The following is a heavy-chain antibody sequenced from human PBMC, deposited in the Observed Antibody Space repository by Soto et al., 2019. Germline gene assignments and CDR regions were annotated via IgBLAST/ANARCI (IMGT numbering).Heavy chain of an antibody. CDR1: GLKFDDFA. D-gene: IGHD3-3*01. CDR3: SKGRYDFWSPYYFDY. V-gene: IGHV3-9*01. J-gene: IGHJ4*02. CDR2: ITWNSRVL. Sequence: DVQLVESGGRLVQPGRSLRLSCGGTGLKFDDFAMHWVRQAPGKGLEWVSGITWNSRVLAYADSVKGRFTISRDNARNSLFLQMDSLRDEHAALYYCSKGRYDFWSPYYFDYWGQGTLVTVSS.